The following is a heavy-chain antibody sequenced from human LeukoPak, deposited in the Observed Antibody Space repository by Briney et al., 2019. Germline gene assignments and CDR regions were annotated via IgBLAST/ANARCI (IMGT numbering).Heavy chain of an antibody. V-gene: IGHV3-21*01. D-gene: IGHD5-18*01. CDR3: ARGGYSFGFKWDYFDY. CDR2: ISGSSSYI. Sequence: GGSLRLSCAASGFTLSSYSLNWVRQAPGKGLEWVSSISGSSSYIYYADSLKGRFTISRDNTKNSLYLQMNSLGGEDTAVYYCARGGYSFGFKWDYFDYWGQGTLVTVSS. J-gene: IGHJ4*02. CDR1: GFTLSSYS.